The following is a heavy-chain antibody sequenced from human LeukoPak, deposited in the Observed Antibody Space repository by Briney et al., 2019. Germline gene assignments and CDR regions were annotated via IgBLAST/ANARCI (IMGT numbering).Heavy chain of an antibody. CDR3: AKEMGCYYMDV. Sequence: PGRSLRLSCAASGFTFSSYGMHWVRQAPGKGLERVAVIWYDGSNKYYADSVKGRFTISRDNSKNTLYLQMNSLRAEDTAVYYCAKEMGCYYMDVWGKGTTVTVSS. D-gene: IGHD2-8*01. CDR1: GFTFSSYG. CDR2: IWYDGSNK. V-gene: IGHV3-33*06. J-gene: IGHJ6*03.